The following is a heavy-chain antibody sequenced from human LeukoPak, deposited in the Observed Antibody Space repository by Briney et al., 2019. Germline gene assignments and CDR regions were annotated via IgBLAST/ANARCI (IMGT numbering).Heavy chain of an antibody. D-gene: IGHD6-13*01. CDR1: GFTFSSYA. J-gene: IGHJ4*02. CDR3: AKQYSSSWHYFDY. Sequence: GGSLRLSCAASGFTFSSYAMSWVRQAPGKGLEWVSAISGSGSTYYADSVKGRLTISRDNSKNTLYLQMNSLRAEDTAVYHCAKQYSSSWHYFDYWGQGTLVTVSS. CDR2: ISGSGST. V-gene: IGHV3-23*01.